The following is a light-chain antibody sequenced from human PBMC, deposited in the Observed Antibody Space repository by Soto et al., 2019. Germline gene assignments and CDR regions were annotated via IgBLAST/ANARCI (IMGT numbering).Light chain of an antibody. CDR1: SSNIGSNY. J-gene: IGLJ1*01. CDR3: AAWDDSLRGSI. V-gene: IGLV1-47*02. Sequence: QSVLTQPPSASGTPGQRVTISCSGSSSNIGSNYVYWYQQLPGTAPKLLIYSNNLRPSGVPDRFSASKFGTSASLAISGLRSEDEADYYCAAWDDSLRGSIFGTGTKLTVL. CDR2: SNN.